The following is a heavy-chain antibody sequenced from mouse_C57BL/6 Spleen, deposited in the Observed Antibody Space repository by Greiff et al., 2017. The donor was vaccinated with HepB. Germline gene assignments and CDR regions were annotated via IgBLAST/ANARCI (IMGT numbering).Heavy chain of an antibody. J-gene: IGHJ2*01. V-gene: IGHV7-3*01. Sequence: EVHLVESGGGLVQPGGSLSLSCAASGFTFTDYYMSWVRQPPGKALEWLGFIRNKANGYTTEYSASVKGRFTISRDNSQSILYLQMNALRAEDSATYYCARYIRLRGFDYWGQGTTLTVSS. D-gene: IGHD2-2*01. CDR2: IRNKANGYTT. CDR1: GFTFTDYY. CDR3: ARYIRLRGFDY.